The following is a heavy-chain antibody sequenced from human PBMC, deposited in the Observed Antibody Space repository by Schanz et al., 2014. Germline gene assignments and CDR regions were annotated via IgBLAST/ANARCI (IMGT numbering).Heavy chain of an antibody. V-gene: IGHV3-11*01. Sequence: QVQLVESGGGLVKPGGSLRLSCAASGFTFSDYYMSWIRQAPGKGLEWISYISNSGSTIFYADSVTGRFTISRDNAKNSLYLQMNILRAEDAAVYYCARLPLGQIYYFFYAMDVWGQGTTVTVSS. CDR3: ARLPLGQIYYFFYAMDV. J-gene: IGHJ6*02. CDR1: GFTFSDYY. CDR2: ISNSGSTI.